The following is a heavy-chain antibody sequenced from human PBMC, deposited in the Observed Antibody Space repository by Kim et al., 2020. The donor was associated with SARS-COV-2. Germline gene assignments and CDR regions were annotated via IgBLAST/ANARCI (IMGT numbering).Heavy chain of an antibody. J-gene: IGHJ4*02. D-gene: IGHD2-8*02. CDR3: ASTGGSRRPDY. V-gene: IGHV1-8*01. Sequence: GYAQKVQGRVTMTRNTSISTADMELSSLRSEDTAVYYCASTGGSRRPDYWGQGTLVTVSS.